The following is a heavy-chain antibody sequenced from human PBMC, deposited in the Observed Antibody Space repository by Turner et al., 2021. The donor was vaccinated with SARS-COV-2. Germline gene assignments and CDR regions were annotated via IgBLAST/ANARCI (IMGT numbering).Heavy chain of an antibody. J-gene: IGHJ4*02. V-gene: IGHV1-24*01. D-gene: IGHD2-21*02. CDR3: ATGYAYCGGDCSIYY. Sequence: QVLLVQSGAEVQKPGASVTVSSKVSGYTLTALSMHWVRQAPGKGLEWMGGFEPEDAETIYAEKFQGRVTMTEDTSTDTAYMEQSSLRSEDTAVYYCATGYAYCGGDCSIYYWGQGTLVTVSS. CDR2: FEPEDAET. CDR1: GYTLTALS.